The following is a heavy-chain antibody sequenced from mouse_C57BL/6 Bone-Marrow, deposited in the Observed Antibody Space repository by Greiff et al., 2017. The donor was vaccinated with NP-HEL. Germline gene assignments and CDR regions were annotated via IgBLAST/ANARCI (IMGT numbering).Heavy chain of an antibody. J-gene: IGHJ3*01. Sequence: VKLQESGAELVRPGTSVKVSCKASGYAFTNYLIEWVKQRPGQGLEWIGVINPGSGGTNYNEKFKGKATLTADKSSSTAYMQLSSLTSEDSAVYFCATYGSKEAWFAYWGQGTLVTVSA. D-gene: IGHD1-1*01. V-gene: IGHV1-54*01. CDR1: GYAFTNYL. CDR2: INPGSGGT. CDR3: ATYGSKEAWFAY.